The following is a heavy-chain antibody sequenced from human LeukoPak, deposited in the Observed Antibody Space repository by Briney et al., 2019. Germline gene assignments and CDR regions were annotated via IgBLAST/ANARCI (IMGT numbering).Heavy chain of an antibody. CDR2: INPISGTA. V-gene: IGHV1-69*13. D-gene: IGHD3-9*01. CDR1: GGTFSSYA. CDR3: ARERYFVSLSTFDY. J-gene: IGHJ4*02. Sequence: SVKVSCKGSGGTFSSYAISWVRQDPGEGFEWMGGINPISGTASYAQKFQGRVKITADESTSTAYMELSSLRSEDTAVYYCARERYFVSLSTFDYWGQGTLVTVSS.